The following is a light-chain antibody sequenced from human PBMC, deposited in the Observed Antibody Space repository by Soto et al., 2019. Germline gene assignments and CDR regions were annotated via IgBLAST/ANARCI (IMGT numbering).Light chain of an antibody. CDR3: QHFYMGCT. CDR1: RIIGSF. J-gene: IGKJ1*01. Sequence: DIQLTQSPSALSASVGGRVTITCGASRIIGSFLAWYQHQPGKAPKLLIYCASIFESLVPSVFSGSGSGTEFTFSLTHLQPAAFATYYFQHFYMGCTLSQGTKL. CDR2: CAS. V-gene: IGKV1-5*01.